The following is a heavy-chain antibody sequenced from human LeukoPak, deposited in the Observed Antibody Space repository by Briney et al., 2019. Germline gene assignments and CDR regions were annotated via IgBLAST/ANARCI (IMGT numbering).Heavy chain of an antibody. CDR3: ARDGGDTAFDY. Sequence: GGSLRLSCAASGFTLISYSMNWVRQAPGKGLEWVSSISSSSSYIYYADSVKGRFTISRDNAKNSLYLQMNSLRAEDTAVYYCARDGGDTAFDYWGEGTLVTVSS. J-gene: IGHJ4*02. D-gene: IGHD5-18*01. CDR1: GFTLISYS. V-gene: IGHV3-21*01. CDR2: ISSSSSYI.